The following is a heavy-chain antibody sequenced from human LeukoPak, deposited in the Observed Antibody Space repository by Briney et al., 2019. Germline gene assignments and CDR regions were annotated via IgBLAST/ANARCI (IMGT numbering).Heavy chain of an antibody. CDR2: INPNSGGT. V-gene: IGHV1-2*02. Sequence: GASVKVSCKASGYTFTGYYMHWVRQAPGQGLEWMGWINPNSGGTNYAQKFQGRVTMTRDTSISTAYMELSRLRSDDTAVYYCARDRRITMVRGVIMPWFDPWGQGTLVTVSS. CDR1: GYTFTGYY. CDR3: ARDRRITMVRGVIMPWFDP. J-gene: IGHJ5*02. D-gene: IGHD3-10*01.